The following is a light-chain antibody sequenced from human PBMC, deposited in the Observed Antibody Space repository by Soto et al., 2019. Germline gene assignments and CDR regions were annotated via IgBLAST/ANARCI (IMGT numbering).Light chain of an antibody. Sequence: QSVLTQPPSASGTPGLRVTISCSGSSFNIGSNYVYWYQQLPGTAPKLLIYRNNQRPSGVPDRFSGSKSGTSASLAISGLRSEDEADYYCAAWDDSLSGGVFGGGTKVTVL. J-gene: IGLJ3*02. CDR1: SFNIGSNY. CDR2: RNN. CDR3: AAWDDSLSGGV. V-gene: IGLV1-47*01.